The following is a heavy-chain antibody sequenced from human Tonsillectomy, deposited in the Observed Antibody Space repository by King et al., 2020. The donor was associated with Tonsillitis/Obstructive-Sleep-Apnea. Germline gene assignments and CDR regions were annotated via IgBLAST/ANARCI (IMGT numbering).Heavy chain of an antibody. CDR3: ARKHNGYDLVY. CDR2: INTNTGIP. D-gene: IGHD5-12*01. Sequence: QLVQSGSELKKPGASVKVSCKASGYTFTSYAMNWVRQAPGRGLEWMGWINTNTGIPTYAQAFTGRFVFSLDTSASTAFLQISSLKAEDTAVYYCARKHNGYDLVYWGQGTLVTVSS. V-gene: IGHV7-4-1*02. J-gene: IGHJ4*02. CDR1: GYTFTSYA.